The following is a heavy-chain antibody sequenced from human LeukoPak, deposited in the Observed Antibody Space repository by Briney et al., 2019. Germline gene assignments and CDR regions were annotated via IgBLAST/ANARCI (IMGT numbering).Heavy chain of an antibody. V-gene: IGHV1-69*04. J-gene: IGHJ4*02. D-gene: IGHD3-16*01. CDR2: IIPIFGIA. CDR1: GGTFSSYA. CDR3: ARGSTITGYYFDY. Sequence: SVKVSCKASGGTFSSYAISWVRQAHGQGLEWMGRIIPIFGIANYAQKSQGRVTITADKSTSTAYMELSSLRSEDTAVYYCARGSTITGYYFDYWGQGTLVTVSS.